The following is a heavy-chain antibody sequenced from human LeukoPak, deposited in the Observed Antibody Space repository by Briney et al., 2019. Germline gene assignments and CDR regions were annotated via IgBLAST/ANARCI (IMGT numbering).Heavy chain of an antibody. Sequence: GESLKISCKGSGYSFTSYWIGWVRQMPGKGLEWMGIIYPGDSDTRYSPSFQGQVTISADKSISTAYLQWSSLKASDTAMYYCARHGTILGYCSGGSCYTYYYYGMDVWGQGATVTVSS. D-gene: IGHD2-15*01. V-gene: IGHV5-51*01. CDR3: ARHGTILGYCSGGSCYTYYYYGMDV. J-gene: IGHJ6*02. CDR1: GYSFTSYW. CDR2: IYPGDSDT.